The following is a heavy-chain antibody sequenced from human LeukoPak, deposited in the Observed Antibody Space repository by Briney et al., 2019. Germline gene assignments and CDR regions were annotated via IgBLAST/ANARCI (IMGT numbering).Heavy chain of an antibody. CDR1: GYTFTGYY. CDR3: ARAMYSSSSSYYYYYGMDV. D-gene: IGHD6-6*01. J-gene: IGHJ6*02. CDR2: INPNSGGT. Sequence: ASVKVCCKASGYTFTGYYMHWVRQAPGQGLEWMGWINPNSGGTNYAQTFQGRVTMTWDTSIRTAYTELSRLRSDDTAVYYCARAMYSSSSSYYYYYGMDVWGQGTTVTVSS. V-gene: IGHV1-2*02.